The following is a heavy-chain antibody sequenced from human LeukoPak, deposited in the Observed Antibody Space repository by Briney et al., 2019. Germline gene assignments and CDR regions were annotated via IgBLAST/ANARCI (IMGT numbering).Heavy chain of an antibody. CDR3: AKLKWLTTGNFDY. D-gene: IGHD5-12*01. V-gene: IGHV3-23*01. J-gene: IGHJ4*02. Sequence: PGGSLRLSCAASGFTFSSNAMSWVRQAPGKGLEWVSALTGGGGVTHYADSVKGRFPISRDNSKNTLYLQMTSLRAEDTAVYYCAKLKWLTTGNFDYWGQGTLVTVSS. CDR2: LTGGGGVT. CDR1: GFTFSSNA.